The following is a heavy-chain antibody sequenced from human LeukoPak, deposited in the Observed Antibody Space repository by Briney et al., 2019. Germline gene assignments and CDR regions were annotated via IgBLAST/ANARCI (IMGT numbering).Heavy chain of an antibody. Sequence: GGSLRLSCAGSGDSWMHWVRQVPGKGLMWVSRIKTDGSSTSYADSVKGRFTISNDNAENTLYLQMNSLRAEDTAVYYCARGDGVIMKSWGRGTLVTVSS. CDR1: GDSW. CDR2: IKTDGSST. D-gene: IGHD3-10*01. CDR3: ARGDGVIMKS. J-gene: IGHJ5*02. V-gene: IGHV3-74*01.